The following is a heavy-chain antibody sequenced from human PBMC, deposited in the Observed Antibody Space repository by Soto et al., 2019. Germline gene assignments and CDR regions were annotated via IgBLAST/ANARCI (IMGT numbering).Heavy chain of an antibody. J-gene: IGHJ4*02. D-gene: IGHD3-3*01. V-gene: IGHV1-69*13. CDR2: IIPIFGTA. Sequence: SVKVSCKASGGTFSSYAISWVRQAPGQGLEWMRGIIPIFGTANYAQKFQGRVTITADESTSTAYMELSSLRSEDTAVYYCARDINRPRYDFWSGYYTVLDYWGQGTLVTVSS. CDR1: GGTFSSYA. CDR3: ARDINRPRYDFWSGYYTVLDY.